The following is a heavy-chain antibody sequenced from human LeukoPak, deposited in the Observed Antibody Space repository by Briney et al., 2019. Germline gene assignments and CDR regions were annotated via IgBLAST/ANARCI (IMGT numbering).Heavy chain of an antibody. Sequence: AASVKVSCKASGYTFTSYGISWVRQAPGQGLEWMGWISAYNGNTNYARKLQGRVTMTTDTSTSTAYMELRSLRSDDTAVYYCARDLLFYSGSYSDYFDYWGQGTLVTVSS. J-gene: IGHJ4*02. V-gene: IGHV1-18*01. CDR3: ARDLLFYSGSYSDYFDY. CDR1: GYTFTSYG. CDR2: ISAYNGNT. D-gene: IGHD1-26*01.